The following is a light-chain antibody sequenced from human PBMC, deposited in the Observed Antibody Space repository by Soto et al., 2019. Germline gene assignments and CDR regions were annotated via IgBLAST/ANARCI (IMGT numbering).Light chain of an antibody. CDR1: QGISSW. Sequence: DLQMAQSPSSVSASVGDRDTITCQATQGISSWLAWYQQKPGKAPKLLIYAASSLQSGVPSRFSGSGSGTDFTLTISSLQPEDFATYYCLQDYNYPRTFGQGTKVDIK. V-gene: IGKV1-12*01. CDR2: AAS. J-gene: IGKJ1*01. CDR3: LQDYNYPRT.